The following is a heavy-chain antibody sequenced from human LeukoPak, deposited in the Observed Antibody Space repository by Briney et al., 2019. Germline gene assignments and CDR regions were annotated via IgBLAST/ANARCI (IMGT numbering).Heavy chain of an antibody. J-gene: IGHJ4*02. CDR1: GGSISSSNW. CDR2: IYHSGST. V-gene: IGHV4-4*02. CDR3: ARTRGFTYYYDSSGYPFDY. Sequence: PSETLSLTCAVSGGSISSSNWWSWVRQPPGKGLEWIGEIYHSGSTNYNPSLKSRVTISVDKSKNQFSLKLSSVTAADTAVYYCARTRGFTYYYDSSGYPFDYWGQGTLVTVSS. D-gene: IGHD3-22*01.